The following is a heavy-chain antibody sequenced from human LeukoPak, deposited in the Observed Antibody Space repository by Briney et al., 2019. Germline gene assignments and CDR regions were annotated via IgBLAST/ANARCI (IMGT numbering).Heavy chain of an antibody. D-gene: IGHD4-17*01. Sequence: SETLSLTCTVSGGSFSSGNYHWDWIRQPPGKGLEWIASIYYSGDTYYNPSLKSRITISVDTSKNQFSLKLSSVTAADTAVYHCVRYCRSSDYYHFDHWGQGTLVTVSS. CDR3: VRYCRSSDYYHFDH. V-gene: IGHV4-39*01. CDR1: GGSFSSGNYH. J-gene: IGHJ4*02. CDR2: IYYSGDT.